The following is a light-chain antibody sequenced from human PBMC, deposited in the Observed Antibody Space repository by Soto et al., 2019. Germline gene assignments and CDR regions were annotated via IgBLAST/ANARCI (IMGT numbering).Light chain of an antibody. CDR2: DAS. Sequence: DIQMTQSPSSLSASVGDRVTITCRARQSVSNYLHWYQQKPGKAPNLLIYDASSLQSGVPSRFSGSGSGTDFTLTISSLQHEDFATYYCQQSYYNPTFGQGTKVEIK. CDR1: QSVSNY. V-gene: IGKV1-39*01. CDR3: QQSYYNPT. J-gene: IGKJ1*01.